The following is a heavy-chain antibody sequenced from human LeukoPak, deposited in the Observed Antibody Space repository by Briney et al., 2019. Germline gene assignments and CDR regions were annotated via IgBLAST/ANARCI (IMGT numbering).Heavy chain of an antibody. Sequence: PSETLSLTCTVSGGSISSSSYYWGWIRQPPGKGLEWIGSIYYSGSTYYNPSLKSRVTISVDTSKNQFSLKLSSVTAADTAVYYCARGIIAPFGGVIATALFDYWGQGTLVTVSS. V-gene: IGHV4-39*07. D-gene: IGHD3-16*02. J-gene: IGHJ4*02. CDR3: ARGIIAPFGGVIATALFDY. CDR1: GGSISSSSYY. CDR2: IYYSGST.